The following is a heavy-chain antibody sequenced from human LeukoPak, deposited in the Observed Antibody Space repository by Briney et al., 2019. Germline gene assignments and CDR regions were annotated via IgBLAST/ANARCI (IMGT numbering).Heavy chain of an antibody. Sequence: GGSLRLSCAASGFTFSSYAMHWVRQAPGKGLEWVAVISYDGSNKYYADSVRGRFTISRDNSKNTLYLQMNSLRAEDTAVYYCARDLGYWGQGTLVTVSS. CDR1: GFTFSSYA. CDR3: ARDLGY. J-gene: IGHJ4*02. V-gene: IGHV3-30*04. CDR2: ISYDGSNK.